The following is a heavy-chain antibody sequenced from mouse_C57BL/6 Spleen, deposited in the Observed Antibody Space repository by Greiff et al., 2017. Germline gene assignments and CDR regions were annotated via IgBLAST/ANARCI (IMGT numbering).Heavy chain of an antibody. CDR1: GYTFTSYW. J-gene: IGHJ2*01. CDR3: ARYSDGYYFDY. V-gene: IGHV1-69*01. Sequence: LQQPGAELVMPGASVKLSCKASGYTFTSYWMHWVKQRPGQGLEWIGEIDPSDSYTNYNQKFKGKSTLTVDKSSSTAYMQLSSLTSEDSAVYYCARYSDGYYFDYWGQGTTLTVSS. CDR2: IDPSDSYT.